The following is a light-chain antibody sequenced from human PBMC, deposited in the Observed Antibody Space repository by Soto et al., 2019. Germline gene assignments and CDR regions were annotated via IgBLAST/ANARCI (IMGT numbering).Light chain of an antibody. V-gene: IGLV1-36*01. CDR1: SSNIGNNA. CDR3: AAWDDSLNGVV. J-gene: IGLJ2*01. CDR2: YDD. Sequence: QSVLTQPPSVSEAPRQRVTISCSGSSSNIGNNAVNWYQQLPGKAPKLLIYYDDLLPSGVSDGFSGSKSGTSASLAISGLQCEYEADYYCAAWDDSLNGVVFGGGTKLTVL.